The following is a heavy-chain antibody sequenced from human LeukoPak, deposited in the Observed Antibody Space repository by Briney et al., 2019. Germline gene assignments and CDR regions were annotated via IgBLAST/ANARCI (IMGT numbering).Heavy chain of an antibody. CDR3: ATELGVVVVPAADY. V-gene: IGHV3-21*01. CDR1: AFTFSSYS. D-gene: IGHD2-2*01. Sequence: GGSLRLSCADSAFTFSSYSMNWVRQAPGKGLEWVSSISSSSSYIYYADSVKGRFTISRDNAKNSLYLQMNSLRAEDTAVYYCATELGVVVVPAADYWGQGTLVTVSS. J-gene: IGHJ4*02. CDR2: ISSSSSYI.